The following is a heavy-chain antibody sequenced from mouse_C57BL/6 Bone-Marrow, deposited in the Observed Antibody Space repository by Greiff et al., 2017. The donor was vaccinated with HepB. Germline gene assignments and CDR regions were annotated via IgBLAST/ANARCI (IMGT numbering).Heavy chain of an antibody. J-gene: IGHJ2*01. CDR1: GYTFTSYW. V-gene: IGHV1-55*01. D-gene: IGHD2-4*01. CDR2: IYPGSGST. Sequence: QVQLQQPGAELVKPGASVKMSCKASGYTFTSYWITWVKQRPGQGLEWIGDIYPGSGSTNYNEKFKSKATLTVDKSSSTAYMQLSSLTSEDSAVYYCARAMITNYLDYWGQGTTLTVSS. CDR3: ARAMITNYLDY.